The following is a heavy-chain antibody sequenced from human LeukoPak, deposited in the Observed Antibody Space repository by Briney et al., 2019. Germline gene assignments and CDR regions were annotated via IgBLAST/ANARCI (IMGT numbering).Heavy chain of an antibody. Sequence: SETLSLTCSVSGGSISSSSYYWGWIRQSPGKGLEWIGSISYGGSTYYNPSLESRVTISVDTSKNHFSLKLSSVTAADTAVYYCASGQYYDLWSGYYVDWGQGTLVTVSA. CDR2: ISYGGST. CDR1: GGSISSSSYY. V-gene: IGHV4-39*02. CDR3: ASGQYYDLWSGYYVD. J-gene: IGHJ4*02. D-gene: IGHD3-3*01.